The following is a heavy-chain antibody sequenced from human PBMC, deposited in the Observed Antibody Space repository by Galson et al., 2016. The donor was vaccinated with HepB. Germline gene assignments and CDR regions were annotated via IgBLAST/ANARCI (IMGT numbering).Heavy chain of an antibody. CDR3: TVCGLTGDLDY. V-gene: IGHV3-15*01. Sequence: PGKGLEWIGRSKSKTDGGAIDYAAPVRGRFTISRDDSRDTLFLQMNSLKFEDTAVYYCTVCGLTGDLDYWGRGTRVAVSS. D-gene: IGHD3-9*01. CDR2: SKSKTDGGAI. J-gene: IGHJ4*03.